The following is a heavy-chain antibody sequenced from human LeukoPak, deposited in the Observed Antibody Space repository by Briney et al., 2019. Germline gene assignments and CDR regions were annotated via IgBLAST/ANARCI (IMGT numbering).Heavy chain of an antibody. V-gene: IGHV4-34*01. CDR2: ISHGGST. CDR1: GGSFSGYY. CDR3: ASDYGGNSGAFDI. Sequence: SETLSLTCAVYGGSFSGYYWSWIRQPPGKGLEWIGEISHGGSTNYNPSLKSRVTISVDTSKNQFSLKLSSVTAADTAVYYCASDYGGNSGAFDIWGQGTMVTVSS. J-gene: IGHJ3*02. D-gene: IGHD4-23*01.